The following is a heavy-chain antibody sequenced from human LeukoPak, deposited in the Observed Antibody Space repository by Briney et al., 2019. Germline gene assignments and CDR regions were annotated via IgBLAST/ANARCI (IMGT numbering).Heavy chain of an antibody. CDR2: IYYSGRT. V-gene: IGHV4-59*01. Sequence: SETPSLTCTVSGGSTSGDHWNWIRQPPGKGLEWIGYIYYSGRTNYNPSLKSRVTISVDTSKNQFSLKLSSVTAADTAVYYCARDAPTYFDYWGQGTLVTVSS. D-gene: IGHD1-26*01. J-gene: IGHJ4*02. CDR1: GGSTSGDH. CDR3: ARDAPTYFDY.